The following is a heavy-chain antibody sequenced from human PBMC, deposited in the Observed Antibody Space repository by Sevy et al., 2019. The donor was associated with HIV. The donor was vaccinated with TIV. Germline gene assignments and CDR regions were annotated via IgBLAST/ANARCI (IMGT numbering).Heavy chain of an antibody. CDR2: ISYDGSNK. V-gene: IGHV3-30-3*01. J-gene: IGHJ6*02. CDR1: GFTFSSYA. D-gene: IGHD1-7*01. Sequence: GGSLRLSCAASGFTFSSYAMHWVRQAPGKGLEWVAVISYDGSNKYYSDSVKGRFTISRDKSKNTLYLQMNSLRAEDTDVYYCARDPRLEIRPYYYSHGMDVWGQGTTVTVSS. CDR3: ARDPRLEIRPYYYSHGMDV.